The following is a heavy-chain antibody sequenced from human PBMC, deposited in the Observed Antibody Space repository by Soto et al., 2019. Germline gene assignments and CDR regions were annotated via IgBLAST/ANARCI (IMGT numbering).Heavy chain of an antibody. CDR2: ISYDGSNK. Sequence: GGSLRLSWAASGFTFSSYAMHWVRQAPGKGLEWVAVISYDGSNKYYADSVKGRFTISRDNSKNTLYLQMNSLRAEDTAVYYCARVNNTPVRVYYYYGMDVWRQGTTVTVSS. J-gene: IGHJ6*02. CDR3: ARVNNTPVRVYYYYGMDV. V-gene: IGHV3-30-3*01. CDR1: GFTFSSYA. D-gene: IGHD1-1*01.